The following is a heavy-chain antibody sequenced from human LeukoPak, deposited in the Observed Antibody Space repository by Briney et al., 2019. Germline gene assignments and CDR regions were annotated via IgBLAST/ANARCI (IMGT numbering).Heavy chain of an antibody. CDR1: GYSISSGYY. D-gene: IGHD3-10*01. CDR3: VGGFGDYY. V-gene: IGHV4-38-2*01. CDR2: IYYSGST. J-gene: IGHJ4*02. Sequence: SETLSLTCAVSGYSISSGYYWGWIRQPPGKGLEWIGSIYYSGSTYYNPSLKSRVTISVDTSKNQFSLKLSSVTAADTAVYYCVGGFGDYYWGQGTLVTVSS.